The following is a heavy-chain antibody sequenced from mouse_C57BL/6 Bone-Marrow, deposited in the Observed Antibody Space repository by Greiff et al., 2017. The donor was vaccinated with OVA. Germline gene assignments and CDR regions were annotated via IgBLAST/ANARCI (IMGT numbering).Heavy chain of an antibody. V-gene: IGHV2-2*01. CDR2: IWSGGST. J-gene: IGHJ1*03. Sequence: VKVVESGPGLVQPSQSLSITCTVSGFSLTSYGVHWVRQSPGKGLEWLGVIWSGGSTDYNAAFISRLSISKDNSKSQVFFKMNSLQADDTAIYYCARNLYTYWYFDGWGTGTTVTVSS. D-gene: IGHD2-1*01. CDR3: ARNLYTYWYFDG. CDR1: GFSLTSYG.